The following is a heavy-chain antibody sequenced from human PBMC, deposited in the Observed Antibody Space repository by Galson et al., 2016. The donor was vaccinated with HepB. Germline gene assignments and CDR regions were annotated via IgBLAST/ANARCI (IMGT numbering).Heavy chain of an antibody. Sequence: SVKVSCKASGYTFSGHGIAWVRQAPGQGLEWIGYISPYNGNTDYAQNFQGRITMTTDASTSTAYMEVRSLKSDDTAVYYCARSGIIRANWFDPWGQGTLVIVSS. CDR2: ISPYNGNT. CDR3: ARSGIIRANWFDP. J-gene: IGHJ5*02. V-gene: IGHV1-18*01. D-gene: IGHD3-10*01. CDR1: GYTFSGHG.